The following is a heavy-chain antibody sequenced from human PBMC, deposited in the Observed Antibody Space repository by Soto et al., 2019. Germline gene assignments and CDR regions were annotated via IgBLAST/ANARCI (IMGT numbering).Heavy chain of an antibody. V-gene: IGHV3-21*01. CDR2: IISSSSYI. CDR3: ARADSGYDPVAFDI. J-gene: IGHJ3*02. D-gene: IGHD5-12*01. Sequence: GGSLRLSCAASGFTFSSYSMNWVRQAPGKGLEWVSSIISSSSYIYYADSVKGCFTISRDNAKNSLYLQMNSLRAEDTAVYYCARADSGYDPVAFDIWGQGTMVTVSS. CDR1: GFTFSSYS.